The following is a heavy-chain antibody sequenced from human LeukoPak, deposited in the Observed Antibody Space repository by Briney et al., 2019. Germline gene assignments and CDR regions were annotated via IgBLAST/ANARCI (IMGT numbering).Heavy chain of an antibody. CDR1: GGSFSGYY. V-gene: IGHV4-34*01. CDR3: ARRAYAYYYGSGSYYNPPSHFDY. D-gene: IGHD3-10*01. Sequence: KPTETLSLTCAVYGGSFSGYYWSWIRQPPGKGLERIGEIYHSGSTNYNPSLKSRVTISVDTSKNQFSLKLSSVTAADTAVYYCARRAYAYYYGSGSYYNPPSHFDYWGQGTLVTVSS. CDR2: IYHSGST. J-gene: IGHJ4*02.